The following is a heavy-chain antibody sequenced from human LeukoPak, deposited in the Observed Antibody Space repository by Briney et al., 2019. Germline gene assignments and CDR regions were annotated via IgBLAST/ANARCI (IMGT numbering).Heavy chain of an antibody. CDR3: AGRLHCSSTSCHYYYYYYGMDV. V-gene: IGHV4-39*01. CDR2: IYYSGST. CDR1: GGSISSSSYY. Sequence: SETLSLTCTVSGGSISSSSYYWGWIRQPPGKGLEWIGRIYYSGSTYYNPSLKSRVTISVDTSKNQFSLKLSSVTAADTAVYYCAGRLHCSSTSCHYYYYYYGMDVWGQGTTVTVSS. D-gene: IGHD2-2*01. J-gene: IGHJ6*02.